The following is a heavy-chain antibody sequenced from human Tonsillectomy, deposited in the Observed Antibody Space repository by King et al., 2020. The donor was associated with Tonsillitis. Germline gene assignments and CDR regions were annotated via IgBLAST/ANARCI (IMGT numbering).Heavy chain of an antibody. J-gene: IGHJ4*02. CDR2: ISWNSGSI. CDR3: AKDKAPCTAMAGTFDY. V-gene: IGHV3-9*01. D-gene: IGHD5-18*01. CDR1: GFTLDDYA. Sequence: VQLVESGGGLVQPGRSLRLSCAASGFTLDDYAMHWVRQAPGKGLEWVSGISWNSGSIGYADSVKGRFTISRDNAKTSLYLQMNSRRAEDTALYYCAKDKAPCTAMAGTFDYWGQGTLVTVSS.